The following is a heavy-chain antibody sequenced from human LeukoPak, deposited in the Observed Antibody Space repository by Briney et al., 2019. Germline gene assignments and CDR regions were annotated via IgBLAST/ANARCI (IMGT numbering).Heavy chain of an antibody. Sequence: ASVKVSCKASGYTFTSYGISWVRQAPGQGLEWMGWISAYNGNTNYAQKLQGRVTMTTDTSTSTAYMELRSLRSDDTAVYYCARAVSYCSSTSCYTGGIYYYYYMDVWGKGTTVTVSS. D-gene: IGHD2-2*02. V-gene: IGHV1-18*01. CDR1: GYTFTSYG. J-gene: IGHJ6*03. CDR2: ISAYNGNT. CDR3: ARAVSYCSSTSCYTGGIYYYYYMDV.